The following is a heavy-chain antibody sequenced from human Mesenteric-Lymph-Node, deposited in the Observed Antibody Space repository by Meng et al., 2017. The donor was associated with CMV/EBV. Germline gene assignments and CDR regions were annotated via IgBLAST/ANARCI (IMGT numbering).Heavy chain of an antibody. J-gene: IGHJ6*02. CDR2: ISGSGGNT. CDR1: GFTFSSYA. Sequence: GESLKISCAASGFTFSSYAMSWVRQAPGKGLEWVSGISGSGGNTYYADSVKGRFTISRDNSKNTLYLQMNSLRAEDTAVYYCAKGLRGGMDVWGQGTTVTVSS. CDR3: AKGLRGGMDV. V-gene: IGHV3-23*01.